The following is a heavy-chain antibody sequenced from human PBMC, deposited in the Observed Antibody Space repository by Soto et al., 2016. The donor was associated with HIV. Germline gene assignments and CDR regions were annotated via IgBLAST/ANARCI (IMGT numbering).Heavy chain of an antibody. J-gene: IGHJ4*01. Sequence: EVQLLESAGGLVQPGGSLRLSCAASGFTFTNYAMSWVRQAPGKGLEWVSAISVSGVSTYYADSVKGRFTISRDNSKNTLYLQMNSLRAEDTAIYYCAKDVTGNYYDSSGYYRYDYWGQGNPGHRLL. CDR2: ISVSGVST. V-gene: IGHV3-23*01. CDR3: AKDVTGNYYDSSGYYRYDY. CDR1: GFTFTNYA. D-gene: IGHD3-22*01.